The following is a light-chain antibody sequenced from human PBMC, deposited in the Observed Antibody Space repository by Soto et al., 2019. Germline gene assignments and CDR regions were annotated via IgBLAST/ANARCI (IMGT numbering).Light chain of an antibody. Sequence: EIVLTQSPGTLSLSPGAIATLSCRASQSVSSSYLAWYRQKPGQAPRLLIYGASSRATGIPARFSGSGSGTDFTLTISRLEPEDFAVYYCQQYGSSPRTFGQGTKVEIK. CDR3: QQYGSSPRT. CDR1: QSVSSSY. V-gene: IGKV3-20*01. CDR2: GAS. J-gene: IGKJ1*01.